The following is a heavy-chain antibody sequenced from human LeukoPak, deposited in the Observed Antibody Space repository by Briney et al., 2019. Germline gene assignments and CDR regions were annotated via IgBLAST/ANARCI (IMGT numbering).Heavy chain of an antibody. CDR1: GFTFSSYS. D-gene: IGHD6-13*01. CDR2: ISSSSSTI. Sequence: GGSLRLSCAASGFTFSSYSMNWVRQAPGKGLEWVSYISSSSSTIYYADSVKGRFTISRDNAKNSLYLQMNSLRAENTAVYYCARAQQQLVHQYDYYYGMDVWGQGTTVTVSS. CDR3: ARAQQQLVHQYDYYYGMDV. J-gene: IGHJ6*02. V-gene: IGHV3-48*01.